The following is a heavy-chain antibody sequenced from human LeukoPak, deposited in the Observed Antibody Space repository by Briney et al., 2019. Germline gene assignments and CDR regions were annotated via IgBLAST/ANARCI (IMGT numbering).Heavy chain of an antibody. CDR2: IYTSGST. Sequence: SETLSLTCTVSGGSISSYYWSWIRQPAGKGLEWIGRIYTSGSTNYNPSLKSRVTMSVDTSKNQFSLKLSSVTAADTAVYYCARSSSAAGPGYYYYYYMDVWGKGTTVTVSS. CDR1: GGSISSYY. D-gene: IGHD6-13*01. CDR3: ARSSSAAGPGYYYYYYMDV. V-gene: IGHV4-4*07. J-gene: IGHJ6*03.